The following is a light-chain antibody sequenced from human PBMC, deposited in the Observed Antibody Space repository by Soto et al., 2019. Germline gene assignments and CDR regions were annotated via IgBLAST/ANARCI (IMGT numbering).Light chain of an antibody. CDR3: QHYNNWPPYT. Sequence: EIGMTQSPATLSLSPGERATLSCRASQSVNSDLAWYQQKPGQAPRLLIYDASTRAAGVPARFTGSGSEIEFTLTISSLQSEDYAVYYCQHYNNWPPYTFGQGTKLEIK. CDR2: DAS. J-gene: IGKJ2*01. V-gene: IGKV3-15*01. CDR1: QSVNSD.